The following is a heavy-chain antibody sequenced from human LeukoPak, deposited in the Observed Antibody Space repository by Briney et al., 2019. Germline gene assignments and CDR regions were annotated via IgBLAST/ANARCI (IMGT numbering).Heavy chain of an antibody. Sequence: GGSLRLSCAASGFSFDEYTLHWVRQAPGKGLEWVSLISWDGGSRDYADSVKGRFTISRDNSKNTLYLQMNSLRAEDTAVYYCAKERDGYNYPYDYWGQGTLVTVSS. V-gene: IGHV3-43*01. J-gene: IGHJ4*02. CDR3: AKERDGYNYPYDY. CDR1: GFSFDEYT. CDR2: ISWDGGSR. D-gene: IGHD5-24*01.